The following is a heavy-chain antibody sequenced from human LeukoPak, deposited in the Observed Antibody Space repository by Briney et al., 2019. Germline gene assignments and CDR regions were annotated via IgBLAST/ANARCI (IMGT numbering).Heavy chain of an antibody. D-gene: IGHD1-26*01. CDR3: AGLSGSYYSVDY. CDR1: GFTFSTYT. Sequence: GSLRLSCAASGFTFSTYTMNWVRQAPGKGLEWIGYIYYSGSTNYNPSLKSRVTISVDTSKNQFSLKLSSVTAADTAVYYCAGLSGSYYSVDYWGQGTLVTVSS. CDR2: IYYSGST. J-gene: IGHJ4*02. V-gene: IGHV4-59*01.